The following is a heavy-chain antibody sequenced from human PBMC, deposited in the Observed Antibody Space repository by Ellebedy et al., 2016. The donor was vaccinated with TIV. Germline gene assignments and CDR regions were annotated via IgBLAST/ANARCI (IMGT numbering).Heavy chain of an antibody. V-gene: IGHV3-7*03. Sequence: GGSLRLSXTGSGFTFSAHWMSWVRQAPGKGLEWVANIKQDGSEKYYVDSVKGRFTISRDNAKNSLYLQMDRLRPEDTALYYCIRERNPGGLDYWGQGALVTVSS. CDR1: GFTFSAHW. D-gene: IGHD3-16*01. J-gene: IGHJ4*02. CDR2: IKQDGSEK. CDR3: IRERNPGGLDY.